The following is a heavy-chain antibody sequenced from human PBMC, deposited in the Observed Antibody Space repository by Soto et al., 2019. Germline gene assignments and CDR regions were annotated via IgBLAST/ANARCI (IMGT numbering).Heavy chain of an antibody. J-gene: IGHJ6*02. CDR1: EESFISYG. CDR2: IDPSDSYT. D-gene: IGHD3-16*01. Sequence: PGESLKNWCKGSEESFISYGSSWVRPMPGKGLEWMGRIDPSDSYTNYSPSFQGHVTISADKSISTAYLQWSSLKASDTAMYYCARHGGHYYGMDVWGQGTTVTVSS. CDR3: ARHGGHYYGMDV. V-gene: IGHV5-10-1*01.